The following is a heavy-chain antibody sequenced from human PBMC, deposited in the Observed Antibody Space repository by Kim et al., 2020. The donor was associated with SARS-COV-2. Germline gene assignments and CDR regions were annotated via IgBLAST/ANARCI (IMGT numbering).Heavy chain of an antibody. Sequence: GGSLRLSCGASGFTFSKCVMSWVRQAPGKGLEWVSSISNTGDITVYANSVKGRFTISRDNSKNTLYLQMNSLRAEDTAVYYCARTERFDPWGQGTLVTVSS. CDR2: ISNTGDIT. CDR3: ARTERFDP. J-gene: IGHJ5*02. D-gene: IGHD1-1*01. V-gene: IGHV3-23*01. CDR1: GFTFSKCV.